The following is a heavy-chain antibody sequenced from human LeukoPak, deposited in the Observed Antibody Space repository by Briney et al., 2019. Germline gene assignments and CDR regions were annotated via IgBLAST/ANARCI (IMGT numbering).Heavy chain of an antibody. V-gene: IGHV3-21*01. CDR3: VAGYSSGTSWSTFFGMDV. D-gene: IGHD2-2*03. J-gene: IGHJ6*02. CDR1: VCTFSSYN. CDR2: ITSSSSI. Sequence: GGSLRLSCAASVCTFSSYNMNWVGQAPGKGLEWVSSITSSSSIYYADSVKGRFTISRDNAKSSLYLQMNSLRAEDTAVYYCVAGYSSGTSWSTFFGMDVWGQGTTVTVSS.